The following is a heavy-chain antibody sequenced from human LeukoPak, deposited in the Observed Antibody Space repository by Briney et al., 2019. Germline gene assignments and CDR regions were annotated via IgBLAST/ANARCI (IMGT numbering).Heavy chain of an antibody. D-gene: IGHD3-10*01. J-gene: IGHJ4*02. CDR2: IYSGGST. V-gene: IGHV3-66*02. Sequence: GGSLRLSCAASGFTVSSNYMSWVRQAPGKGLEWVSVIYSGGSTYYADSVKGRFTISRDNSTNTLYLQVNSLRAEDTAVYYCARAQYYGSGSYSLWVSFDYWGQGTLVTVSS. CDR1: GFTVSSNY. CDR3: ARAQYYGSGSYSLWVSFDY.